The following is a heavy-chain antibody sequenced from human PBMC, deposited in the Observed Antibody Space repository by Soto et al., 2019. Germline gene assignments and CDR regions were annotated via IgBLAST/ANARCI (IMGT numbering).Heavy chain of an antibody. J-gene: IGHJ4*02. CDR1: GGTFSSYA. V-gene: IGHV1-69*13. Sequence: SSVKVCCKASGGTFSSYAISWVRQAPGQGLEWMGGIIPIFGTANYAQKFQGRVTITADESTSTAYMELSSLRSEDTAVYYCARAAAIMRDSTVVYCGQRTAVIVSS. CDR2: IIPIFGTA. D-gene: IGHD2-15*01. CDR3: ARAAAIMRDSTVVY.